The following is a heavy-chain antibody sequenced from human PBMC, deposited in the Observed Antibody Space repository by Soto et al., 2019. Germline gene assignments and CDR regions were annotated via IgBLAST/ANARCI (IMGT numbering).Heavy chain of an antibody. V-gene: IGHV1-69*13. CDR3: ARDPAYSRSTPNWLGP. CDR1: GGTFSSYA. Sequence: SVEVSCKASGGTFSSYAISWVRQAPGQGLEWMGGIIPIFGTANYAQKFQGRVTITADESTSTAYMELSSLRSEDTAVYYCARDPAYSRSTPNWLGPCRQGTLVSVYS. CDR2: IIPIFGTA. D-gene: IGHD6-6*01. J-gene: IGHJ5*02.